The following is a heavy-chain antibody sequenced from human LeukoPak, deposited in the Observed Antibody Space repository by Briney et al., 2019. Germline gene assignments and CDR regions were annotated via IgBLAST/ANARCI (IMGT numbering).Heavy chain of an antibody. J-gene: IGHJ3*02. CDR2: IRSKAYGGTT. Sequence: GGSLRLSCTASGFTFGDYAMSWVRQAPGKGLEWVGFIRSKAYGGTTEYAASVKGRFTISRDDSKSIAYLQMNSLKTEDTAVYYCTRDEEGAFDIWGQGTMVTVSS. V-gene: IGHV3-49*04. CDR3: TRDEEGAFDI. CDR1: GFTFGDYA.